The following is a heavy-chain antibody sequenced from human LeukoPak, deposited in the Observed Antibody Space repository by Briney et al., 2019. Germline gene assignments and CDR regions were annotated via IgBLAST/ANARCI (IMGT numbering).Heavy chain of an antibody. Sequence: QPGRSLTLSCAASGFTFSSYGMHCVRHAPGKGLVWVAVISYDGSNKYYADSVKGRFTISRDNSKNTLYLQMNSLRAEDTAVYYCAKAPAGIAAAEVPDYWGQGTLVTVSS. CDR3: AKAPAGIAAAEVPDY. V-gene: IGHV3-30*18. CDR2: ISYDGSNK. CDR1: GFTFSSYG. D-gene: IGHD6-13*01. J-gene: IGHJ4*02.